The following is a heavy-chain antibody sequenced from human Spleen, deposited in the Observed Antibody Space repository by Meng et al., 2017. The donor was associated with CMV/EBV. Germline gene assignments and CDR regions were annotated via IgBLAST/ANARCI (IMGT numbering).Heavy chain of an antibody. CDR1: YTFTSYG. Sequence: YTFTSYGISWVRQAPGQGLEWMGWISAYNGNTIYAQKLQGRVTMTTDTSTSTAYMELRSLRSDDTAVYCCARDGLRYCTNGVCYGGYWGQGTLVTVSS. CDR2: ISAYNGNT. D-gene: IGHD2-8*01. J-gene: IGHJ4*02. V-gene: IGHV1-18*01. CDR3: ARDGLRYCTNGVCYGGY.